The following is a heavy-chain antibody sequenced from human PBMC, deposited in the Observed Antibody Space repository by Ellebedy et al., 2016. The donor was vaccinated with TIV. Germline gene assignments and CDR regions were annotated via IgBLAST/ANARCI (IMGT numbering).Heavy chain of an antibody. J-gene: IGHJ2*01. CDR3: ARSLGAWYFDL. CDR2: IYPRDSDT. D-gene: IGHD7-27*01. V-gene: IGHV5-51*01. Sequence: PGGSLRLSCKGSGYTFTTYWPGWVSQMPGKGLEWVGIIYPRDSDTKYGPSFQGVVTISADKSISTAYLQWNSLNVSDTAIYYCARSLGAWYFDLWGLGTLVTVSS. CDR1: GYTFTTYW.